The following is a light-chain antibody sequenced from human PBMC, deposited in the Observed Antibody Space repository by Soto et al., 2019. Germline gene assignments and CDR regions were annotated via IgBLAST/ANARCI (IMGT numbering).Light chain of an antibody. CDR3: QQYNNWPIT. V-gene: IGKV3-15*01. Sequence: EIVMTQSPATLSVSPGERATLSCRASQSVSSNLAWYQQKPGQAPRLLIYGASTRATVIPARFSGSASGTEFTLTISSLQSEDFAVYYCQQYNNWPITFGQGTRLEIK. CDR1: QSVSSN. J-gene: IGKJ5*01. CDR2: GAS.